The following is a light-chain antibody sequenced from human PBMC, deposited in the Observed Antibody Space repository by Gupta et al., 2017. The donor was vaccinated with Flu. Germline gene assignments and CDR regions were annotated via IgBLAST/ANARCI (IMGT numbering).Light chain of an antibody. Sequence: QSALTQPASVSGSPGQSITISCTGTNRDIGLYDYVSWYQQHPCKAPKLMIYGVRNRPSGGSRRFSGSQSATTPSLTISGLQAENVADNHCTSYARCTSWVLGGGTK. CDR2: GVR. J-gene: IGLJ3*02. CDR3: TSYARCTSWV. V-gene: IGLV2-14*01. CDR1: NRDIGLYDY.